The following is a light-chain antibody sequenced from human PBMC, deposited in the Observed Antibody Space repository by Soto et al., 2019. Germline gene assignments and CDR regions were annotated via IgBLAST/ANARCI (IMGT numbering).Light chain of an antibody. CDR1: QSVSSY. CDR2: DAS. J-gene: IGKJ4*01. V-gene: IGKV3-11*01. Sequence: EVVLTQSPATLSLSPGERATLSCRASQSVSSYLAWFQQKPGQAPRLLFYDASNRATGIPARFSGSGSGTDFTLTISSLEPEDFAVYYCQQRYNWPPAFGGGTKVEIK. CDR3: QQRYNWPPA.